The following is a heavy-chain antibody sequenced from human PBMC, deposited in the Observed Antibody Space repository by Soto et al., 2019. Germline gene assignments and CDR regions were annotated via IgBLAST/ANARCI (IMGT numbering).Heavy chain of an antibody. CDR2: IYYGGST. CDR3: AKLDYYGSGSYYCFDP. D-gene: IGHD3-10*01. Sequence: SETLSLTCTVSGDSITSHYWSWIRQPPGKGLEWIGHIYYGGSTNYNPSLKSRVTISIDTSKTQFSLKLSSVTAADTAVYYCAKLDYYGSGSYYCFDPWGQGTLVTVSS. CDR1: GDSITSHY. J-gene: IGHJ5*02. V-gene: IGHV4-59*11.